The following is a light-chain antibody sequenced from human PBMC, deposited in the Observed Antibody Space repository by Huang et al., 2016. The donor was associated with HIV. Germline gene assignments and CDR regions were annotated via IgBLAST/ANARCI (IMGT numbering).Light chain of an antibody. V-gene: IGKV3-20*01. Sequence: DIVLTQSPGTLSLSPGERVTLSCRASQSISNYLAGYQQKPGQTPRLLIYGGSNRATGIPDRFSGSGSGTDFTLTISGLEPEDFAVYVCQRYGSSPYTFGQGTKLEIK. J-gene: IGKJ2*01. CDR1: QSISNY. CDR3: QRYGSSPYT. CDR2: GGS.